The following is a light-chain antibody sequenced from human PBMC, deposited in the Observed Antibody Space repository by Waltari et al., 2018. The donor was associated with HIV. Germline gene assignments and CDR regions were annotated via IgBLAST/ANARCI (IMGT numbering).Light chain of an antibody. CDR1: SIGGKS. J-gene: IGLJ3*02. CDR2: YDS. CDR3: QVWDSSSDHRV. V-gene: IGLV3-21*04. Sequence: SYVLTQPPSVSVAPGSTAKIPCEGNSIGGKSVHWYQQKPGLAPVLVIYYDSDRPSGIPERFSASNSGNTATLTISRVEAGDEADYYCQVWDSSSDHRVFG.